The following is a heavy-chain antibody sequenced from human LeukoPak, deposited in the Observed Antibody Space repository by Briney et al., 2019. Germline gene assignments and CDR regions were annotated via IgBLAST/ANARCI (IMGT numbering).Heavy chain of an antibody. Sequence: GGSLRLSCAASGLSFSNYAMSWVRQAPGKGLEWVSAISSSGGSTYYADSVKGRFTISRDNAKNSLYLQMNSLRTEDTAVYYCARLRKITFNYYYGMDVWGQGTTVTVSS. CDR3: ARLRKITFNYYYGMDV. D-gene: IGHD1-20*01. J-gene: IGHJ6*02. CDR2: ISSSGGST. V-gene: IGHV3-23*01. CDR1: GLSFSNYA.